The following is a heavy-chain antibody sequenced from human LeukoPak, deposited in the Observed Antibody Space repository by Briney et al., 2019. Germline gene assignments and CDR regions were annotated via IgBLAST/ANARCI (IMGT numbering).Heavy chain of an antibody. D-gene: IGHD3-22*01. Sequence: SDTLSLTCTVSGNSISSGDYYGSWIRQPAGKGLEWIGRIYTNGSTTYNPAPKSRVTISGDTSENQFSLRLSSVTAADTAVYYCARASYSYDISGWVPFDYWGQGTLVTVSS. CDR3: ARASYSYDISGWVPFDY. J-gene: IGHJ4*02. CDR2: IYTNGST. CDR1: GNSISSGDYY. V-gene: IGHV4-61*02.